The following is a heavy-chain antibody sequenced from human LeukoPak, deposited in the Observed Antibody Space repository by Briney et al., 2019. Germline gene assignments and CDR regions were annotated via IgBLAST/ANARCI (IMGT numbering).Heavy chain of an antibody. CDR3: AKGQELDDGVFDS. J-gene: IGHJ4*02. V-gene: IGHV3-23*01. CDR2: IRGTGDST. Sequence: PGGSLRLSCAASGFTFTSIAMTWVRQAPGKGLEWVSTIRGTGDSTHYADSVKGRFIISRDKSKNRLYLQMDGLRAEDTAIYYCAKGQELDDGVFDSWGQGTLVTVSS. CDR1: GFTFTSIA. D-gene: IGHD1-1*01.